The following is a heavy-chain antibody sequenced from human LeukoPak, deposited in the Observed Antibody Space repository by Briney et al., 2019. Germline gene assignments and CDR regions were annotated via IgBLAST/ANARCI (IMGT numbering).Heavy chain of an antibody. CDR1: GYTFTGYY. CDR2: INPNSGGT. CDR3: ARVVVPAAMYYYYYMDV. V-gene: IGHV1-2*02. Sequence: ASVKVSCKASGYTFTGYYMHWVRQAPGQGLEWMGWINPNSGGTNYAQKFQGRVTMTRDTSISTAYMELRSLRSDDTAVYYCARVVVPAAMYYYYYMDVWGKGTTVTISS. D-gene: IGHD2-2*01. J-gene: IGHJ6*03.